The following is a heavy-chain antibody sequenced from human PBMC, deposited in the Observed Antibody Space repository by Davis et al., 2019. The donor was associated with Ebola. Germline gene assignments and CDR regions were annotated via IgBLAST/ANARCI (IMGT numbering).Heavy chain of an antibody. CDR1: GGSISSYY. Sequence: GSLRLSCTVSGGSISSYYWSWIRQPPGKGLEWIGYIYYSGSTNYNPSLKSRVTISVDTSKNQFSLKLSSVTAADTAVYYCARVLGLRGSGFDYWGQGTLVTVSS. CDR3: ARVLGLRGSGFDY. D-gene: IGHD6-19*01. J-gene: IGHJ4*02. CDR2: IYYSGST. V-gene: IGHV4-59*01.